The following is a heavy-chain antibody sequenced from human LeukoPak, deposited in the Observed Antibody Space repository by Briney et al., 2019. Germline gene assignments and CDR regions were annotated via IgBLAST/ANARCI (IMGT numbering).Heavy chain of an antibody. V-gene: IGHV3-66*01. CDR1: EFSVGSNY. J-gene: IGHJ4*02. D-gene: IGHD1-26*01. Sequence: QPGGSLRLSCAASEFSVGSNYMTWVRQAPGKGLEWVSLIYSGGSTYYADSVKGRFTISRDNSKNTLYLQMSSLRTEDTAVYYCAREGIVGAPPVRGQGTLVTVSS. CDR2: IYSGGST. CDR3: AREGIVGAPPV.